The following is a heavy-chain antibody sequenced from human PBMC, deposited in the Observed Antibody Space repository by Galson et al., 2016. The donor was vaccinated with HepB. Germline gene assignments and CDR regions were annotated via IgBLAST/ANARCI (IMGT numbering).Heavy chain of an antibody. J-gene: IGHJ4*02. D-gene: IGHD1-26*01. CDR2: ISSDVNNK. Sequence: SLRLSCAASGFTFSTYAMHWVRQGPGKGLEWVAIISSDVNNKYYADSVQGRFTISRDNSKTTLYLQMSSLTTEDTAVYYCAKEGRVHSGTYSESRSDYFDYWGQGTLVTVSS. CDR1: GFTFSTYA. CDR3: AKEGRVHSGTYSESRSDYFDY. V-gene: IGHV3-30-3*01.